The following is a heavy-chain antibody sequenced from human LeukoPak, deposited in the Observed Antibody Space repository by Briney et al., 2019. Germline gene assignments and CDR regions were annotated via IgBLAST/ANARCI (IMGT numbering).Heavy chain of an antibody. V-gene: IGHV3-49*04. CDR3: TRVPYDYVWGSYRYAWFDP. CDR1: GFTFGDYA. Sequence: GGSLRLPCTASGFTFGDYAMSWVRQAPGKGLEWVGFIRSKAYGGTTEYAASVKGRFTISRDDSKSIAYLQMNSLKTEDTAVYYCTRVPYDYVWGSYRYAWFDPWGQGTLVTVSS. CDR2: IRSKAYGGTT. J-gene: IGHJ5*02. D-gene: IGHD3-16*02.